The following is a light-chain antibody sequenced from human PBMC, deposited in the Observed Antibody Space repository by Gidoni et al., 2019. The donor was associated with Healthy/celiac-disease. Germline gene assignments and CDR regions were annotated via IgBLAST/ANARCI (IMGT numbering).Light chain of an antibody. J-gene: IGKJ4*01. CDR1: QGISSY. Sequence: AIRMTQPPSSFSASTGDRVTITCRASQGISSYLAWYQHKPGKAPKLLIYAASTLQSGVPSRFSGSGSGTDFTLTISCLQSEDFATYYCQQYYSYPLTFGGGTKVEIK. CDR2: AAS. CDR3: QQYYSYPLT. V-gene: IGKV1-8*01.